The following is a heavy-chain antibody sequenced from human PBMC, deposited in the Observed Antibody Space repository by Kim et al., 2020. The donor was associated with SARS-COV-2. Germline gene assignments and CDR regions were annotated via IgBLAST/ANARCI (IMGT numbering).Heavy chain of an antibody. Sequence: SETLSLTCTVSGGSVSSGSYYWSWIRQPPGKGLEWIGYIYYSGSTNYNPSLKSRVTISVDTSKNQFSLKLSSVTAADTAVYYCAGSSGAAYGMDVWCQGT. CDR1: GGSVSSGSYY. CDR2: IYYSGST. CDR3: AGSSGAAYGMDV. J-gene: IGHJ6*01. D-gene: IGHD6-19*01. V-gene: IGHV4-61*01.